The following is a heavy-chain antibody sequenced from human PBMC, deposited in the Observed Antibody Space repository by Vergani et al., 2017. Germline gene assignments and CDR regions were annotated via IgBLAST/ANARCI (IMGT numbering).Heavy chain of an antibody. V-gene: IGHV1-69*01. CDR1: GGTFSSYA. Sequence: QVQLVQSGAEVKKPGSSVKVSCKASGGTFSSYAISWVRQAPGQGLEWMGGIIPIFGTANYAQKFQGRVTITADESTSTAYMELSSLRSEDTAVYYCARGGRAAAGRGYYYYYMDVWGKGTTVTVSS. CDR3: ARGGRAAAGRGYYYYYMDV. J-gene: IGHJ6*03. CDR2: IIPIFGTA. D-gene: IGHD6-13*01.